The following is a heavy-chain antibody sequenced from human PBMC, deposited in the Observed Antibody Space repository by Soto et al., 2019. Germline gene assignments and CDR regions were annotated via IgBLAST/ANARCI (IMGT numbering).Heavy chain of an antibody. Sequence: VQLVESGGGLVKPGGSLRLSCAASGFTFTNAWMNWVRQAPGMGLEWVGRIKDRPDGGTTVYAAPVKGRFTISRXDSKNTLFLQMNSLKIEDTAVYYCTPVSGYDYLDSWGQGTLVTVSS. J-gene: IGHJ4*02. CDR3: TPVSGYDYLDS. V-gene: IGHV3-15*07. D-gene: IGHD5-12*01. CDR2: IKDRPDGGTT. CDR1: GFTFTNAW.